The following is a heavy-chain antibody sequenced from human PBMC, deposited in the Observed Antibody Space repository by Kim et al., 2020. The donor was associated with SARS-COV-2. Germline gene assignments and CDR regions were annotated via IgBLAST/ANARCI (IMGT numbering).Heavy chain of an antibody. V-gene: IGHV1-69*01. Sequence: QKFQGRVTITADESTSTAYMELSSLRSEDTAVYYCAREGYCSSTSCYIDYWGQGTLVTVSS. CDR3: AREGYCSSTSCYIDY. J-gene: IGHJ4*02. D-gene: IGHD2-2*02.